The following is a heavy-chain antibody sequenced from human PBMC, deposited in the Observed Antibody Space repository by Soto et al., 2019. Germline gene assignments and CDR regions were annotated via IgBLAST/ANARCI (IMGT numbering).Heavy chain of an antibody. CDR2: IYHSGST. J-gene: IGHJ5*02. CDR1: GGSISSGGYS. Sequence: SETLSLTCAVSGGSISSGGYSWSWIRQPPGKGLEWIGYIYHSGSTYYNPSLKSRVTISVDRSKNQFSLKLSSVTAAETAVYYCARVPDRWGQGTLVTVSS. CDR3: ARVPDR. V-gene: IGHV4-30-2*01. D-gene: IGHD2-2*01.